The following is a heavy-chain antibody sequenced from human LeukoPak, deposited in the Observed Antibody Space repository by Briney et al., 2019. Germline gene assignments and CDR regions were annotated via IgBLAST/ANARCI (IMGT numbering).Heavy chain of an antibody. CDR2: IIPIFGTA. CDR3: AGGGYSSSWYNYYYYYMDV. CDR1: GGTFSSYA. J-gene: IGHJ6*03. D-gene: IGHD6-13*01. V-gene: IGHV1-69*05. Sequence: GASVKVPCKASGGTFSSYAISWVRQAPGQGLEWMGGIIPIFGTANYAQKFQGRVTITTDESTSTAYMELSSLRSEDTAVYYCAGGGYSSSWYNYYYYYMDVWGKGTTVTVSS.